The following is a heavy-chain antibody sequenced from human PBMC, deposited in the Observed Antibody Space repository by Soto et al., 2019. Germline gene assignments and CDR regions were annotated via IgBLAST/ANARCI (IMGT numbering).Heavy chain of an antibody. V-gene: IGHV3-48*02. Sequence: GGSLRLSCAASGFTFSSYSMNWVRQAPGKGLEWVSYISSSSTIYYADSVKGRFTISRDNAKNSLYLQMNSLRDEDTAVYYCARDPSGSYSAEYFQHWGQGTLVTVSS. J-gene: IGHJ1*01. CDR3: ARDPSGSYSAEYFQH. CDR1: GFTFSSYS. CDR2: ISSSSTI. D-gene: IGHD1-26*01.